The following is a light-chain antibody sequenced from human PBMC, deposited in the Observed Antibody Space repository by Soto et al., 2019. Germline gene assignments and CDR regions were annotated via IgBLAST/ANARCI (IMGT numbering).Light chain of an antibody. CDR3: SSYTSSRTHVV. Sequence: QPALTQPASVSGSPGQSITISCTGTSADVGGYNFVSWYQHHPGKAPKLMIYDVSNRPSGVSNRFSGSKSANTASLTISGLQAEDEADYYCSSYTSSRTHVVFGGGTKLTVL. CDR2: DVS. V-gene: IGLV2-14*03. CDR1: SADVGGYNF. J-gene: IGLJ2*01.